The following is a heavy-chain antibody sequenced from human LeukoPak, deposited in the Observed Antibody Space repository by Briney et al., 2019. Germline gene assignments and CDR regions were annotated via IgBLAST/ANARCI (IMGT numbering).Heavy chain of an antibody. CDR3: ASRGV. CDR2: ISSSSSYI. J-gene: IGHJ4*02. Sequence: AGSLRLSCAASRFTFSSYSMNWLRHAPGKGLEGVSSISSSSSYIYYADSVKGRFTISRDNAKNSLYLQMTSLRAEDTAVYYCASRGVWGQGTLVTVSS. CDR1: RFTFSSYS. V-gene: IGHV3-21*01.